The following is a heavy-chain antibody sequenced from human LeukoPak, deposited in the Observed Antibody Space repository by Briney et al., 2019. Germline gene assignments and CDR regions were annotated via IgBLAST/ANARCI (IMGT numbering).Heavy chain of an antibody. CDR3: ARGNREQWAPYYYYGMDV. V-gene: IGHV1-8*01. Sequence: ASVKVSCKASGYTFTSYDINWVRQATGQGLEWMGWMNPNSGNTGYAQKFQGRVTMTRNTSISTAYMELSSLRSEDTAVYYCARGNREQWAPYYYYGMDVWGQGTTVTVSS. CDR1: GYTFTSYD. CDR2: MNPNSGNT. J-gene: IGHJ6*02. D-gene: IGHD6-19*01.